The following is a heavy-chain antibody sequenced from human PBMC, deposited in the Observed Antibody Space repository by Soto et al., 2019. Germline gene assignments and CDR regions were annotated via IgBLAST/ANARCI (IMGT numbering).Heavy chain of an antibody. CDR2: IHFTGNT. CDR1: GGSITSSSHF. D-gene: IGHD6-25*01. CDR3: AGQTFTIAAASYGRSNWFDP. V-gene: IGHV4-39*01. J-gene: IGHJ5*02. Sequence: SETLSLTCPASGGSITSSSHFWGWVRQTPGKGLEWIGTIHFTGNTYYTPSLKSRLTMSIDTSKNEFSLRLNSVTAADTAVYYCAGQTFTIAAASYGRSNWFDPWGPGTLVTVSS.